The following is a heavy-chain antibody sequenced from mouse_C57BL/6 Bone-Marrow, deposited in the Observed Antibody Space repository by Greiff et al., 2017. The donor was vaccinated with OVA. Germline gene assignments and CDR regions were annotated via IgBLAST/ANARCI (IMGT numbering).Heavy chain of an antibody. Sequence: VQLKESGGDLVKPGGSLKLSCAASGFTFSSYCMSWVRQTPDKRLEWVATISSGGSYTYYPDSVKGRFTISRDNAKNTLYLQMSSLKSEDTAMYYCARHSTLAYWGQGTLVTVSA. CDR3: ARHSTLAY. D-gene: IGHD5-1*01. V-gene: IGHV5-6*01. CDR1: GFTFSSYC. CDR2: ISSGGSYT. J-gene: IGHJ3*01.